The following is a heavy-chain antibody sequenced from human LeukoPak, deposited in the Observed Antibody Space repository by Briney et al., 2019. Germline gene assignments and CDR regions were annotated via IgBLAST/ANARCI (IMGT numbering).Heavy chain of an antibody. CDR1: GFTFNTFN. V-gene: IGHV3-21*01. J-gene: IGHJ4*02. D-gene: IGHD3-9*01. Sequence: GGSLRLSCAASGFTFNTFNMNWVRQAPGKGLEWVSSITSGGDYIYYADSVKGRFTTSRDNAKNSLSLQLNSLRVEDTAVYYCARGHSDVLAASYKWTPDYWGQGTLVTVSS. CDR2: ITSGGDYI. CDR3: ARGHSDVLAASYKWTPDY.